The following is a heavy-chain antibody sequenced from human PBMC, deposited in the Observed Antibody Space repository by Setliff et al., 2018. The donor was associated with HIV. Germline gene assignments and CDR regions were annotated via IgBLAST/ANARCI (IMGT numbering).Heavy chain of an antibody. Sequence: SETLSLTCNGSGDSVGTGTHYWAWIRQPPGKGLEWIGSLYGHSSTNYNPSLTSRITISADTPKNQFSLKLSSVTAADTAVYYCAREGTYSGTYWVRRVASFDIWGQGTMVTVSS. V-gene: IGHV4-39*07. CDR1: GDSVGTGTHY. CDR3: AREGTYSGTYWVRRVASFDI. CDR2: LYGHSST. D-gene: IGHD1-26*01. J-gene: IGHJ3*02.